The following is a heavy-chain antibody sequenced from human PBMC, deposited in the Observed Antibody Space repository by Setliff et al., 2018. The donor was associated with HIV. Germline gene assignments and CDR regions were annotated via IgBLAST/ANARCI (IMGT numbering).Heavy chain of an antibody. CDR1: GYTFSTNA. CDR2: INAGDDNT. Sequence: RASVKVSCKAFGYTFSTNAIHWVRQAPGQRLEWMGYINAGDDNTRYSEKFQGRVTITADESTSTAYMELSSLRSEDTAVYYCARSSLAAAGLGYMDVWGKGTTVTVSS. V-gene: IGHV1-3*01. J-gene: IGHJ6*03. D-gene: IGHD6-13*01. CDR3: ARSSLAAAGLGYMDV.